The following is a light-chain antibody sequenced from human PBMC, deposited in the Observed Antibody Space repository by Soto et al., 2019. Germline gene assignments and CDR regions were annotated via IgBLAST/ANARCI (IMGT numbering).Light chain of an antibody. CDR3: QQYGSSLTWT. J-gene: IGKJ1*01. CDR2: GAS. V-gene: IGKV3-20*01. Sequence: EIVMTQSPCTLSLSPGERDTLSCWASQSVGISYLGWYQHKPGQAPGLLIYGASIRATGIPDRFSGSGSGTDFTLTISRLEPEDFAVYYCQQYGSSLTWTFGQGTKVEIK. CDR1: QSVGISY.